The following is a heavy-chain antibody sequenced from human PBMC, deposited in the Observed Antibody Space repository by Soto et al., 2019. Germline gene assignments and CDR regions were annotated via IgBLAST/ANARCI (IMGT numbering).Heavy chain of an antibody. Sequence: GGSFRLSCAASGFTFTNHNMNWVRQAPGKVLELVSSISSSSSFRNYADSVKGRFSISRDNYNNLVYLQMDSLRAEETAVYYCERDPPISDLVVVATHDLWGHGTLVPDSS. CDR1: GFTFTNHN. D-gene: IGHD2-21*01. CDR3: ERDPPISDLVVVATHDL. CDR2: ISSSSSFR. J-gene: IGHJ5*02. V-gene: IGHV3-21*01.